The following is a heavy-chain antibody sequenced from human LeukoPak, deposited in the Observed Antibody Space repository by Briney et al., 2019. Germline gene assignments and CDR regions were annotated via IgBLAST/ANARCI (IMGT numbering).Heavy chain of an antibody. CDR1: GFTFSSYA. Sequence: PGESLRLSCAASGFTFSSYAMSWVRQAPGKGLEWVSAISNNGGYTYYADSVQGRFTTSRDNSKSTLCLQMNSLRAEDTAVYYCAKQLGYCSDGSCYFPYWGQGTLVTVSS. CDR3: AKQLGYCSDGSCYFPY. CDR2: ISNNGGYT. V-gene: IGHV3-23*01. D-gene: IGHD2-15*01. J-gene: IGHJ4*02.